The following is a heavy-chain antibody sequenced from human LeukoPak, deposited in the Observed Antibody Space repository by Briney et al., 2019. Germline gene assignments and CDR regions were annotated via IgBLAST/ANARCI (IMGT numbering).Heavy chain of an antibody. CDR2: IYTSGST. CDR1: GGSISSYY. V-gene: IGHV4-4*07. J-gene: IGHJ6*03. Sequence: KASETLSLTCTVSGGSISSYYWSWIRQPAGKGLEWIGRIYTSGSTNYNPSLKSRVTMSVDTSKNQFSLKLSSVTAADTAVYYCARVRRYCSSTSCYTYYYYMDVWGKGTTVTISS. D-gene: IGHD2-2*01. CDR3: ARVRRYCSSTSCYTYYYYMDV.